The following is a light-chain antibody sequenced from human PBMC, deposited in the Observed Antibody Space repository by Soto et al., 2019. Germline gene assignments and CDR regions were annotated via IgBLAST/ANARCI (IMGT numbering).Light chain of an antibody. V-gene: IGLV2-14*01. CDR3: SSYSATNTLV. Sequence: QSVLTQPASVSGSPGQSITISCTGTSSDVGDYPYVSWYQQHPGKVPKLIIYEVTNRPSGVTSRFPGSKSENTASLTISGLQAEDEADYYCSSYSATNTLVFGSGTKVTVL. J-gene: IGLJ1*01. CDR2: EVT. CDR1: SSDVGDYPY.